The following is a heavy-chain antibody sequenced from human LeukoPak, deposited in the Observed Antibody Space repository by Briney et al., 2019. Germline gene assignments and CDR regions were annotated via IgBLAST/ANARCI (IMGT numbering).Heavy chain of an antibody. J-gene: IGHJ6*02. CDR3: ARGLTGSGWTTSNYYYYGMDV. D-gene: IGHD6-19*01. Sequence: GGSLRLSCAASGFTFSTYSMNWVRQAPGKGLEWVSSISSSSYYEYYADLVKGRFTISRDNAKNSLLLQVNSLRAEDTAVYYCARGLTGSGWTTSNYYYYGMDVWGQGTTVTVSS. CDR2: ISSSSYYE. CDR1: GFTFSTYS. V-gene: IGHV3-21*01.